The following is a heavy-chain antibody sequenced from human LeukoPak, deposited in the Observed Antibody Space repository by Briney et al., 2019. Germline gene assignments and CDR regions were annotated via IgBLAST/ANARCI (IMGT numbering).Heavy chain of an antibody. CDR3: ARDYFDSSGFYYVYFDF. CDR2: IKHDGSEK. CDR1: GFTYGNYW. D-gene: IGHD3-22*01. V-gene: IGHV3-7*01. Sequence: PGGSLRLSCAASGFTYGNYWMTWVRQTPGKGLEWVANIKHDGSEKYYADSVKGRFTISRDNAKNSLYLQMSSLRAEDTAVYYCARDYFDSSGFYYVYFDFWGQGTLVTVSS. J-gene: IGHJ4*02.